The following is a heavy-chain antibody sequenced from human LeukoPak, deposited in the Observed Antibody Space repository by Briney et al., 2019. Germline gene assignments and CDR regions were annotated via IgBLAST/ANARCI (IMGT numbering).Heavy chain of an antibody. CDR3: ARATYDILTGPNWFDP. CDR1: GYTFTGYY. CDR2: INPNSGGT. D-gene: IGHD3-9*01. Sequence: ASVKVSCKASGYTFTGYYMHWVRQAPGQGLEWMGWINPNSGGTNYAQKFQGRVTMTRDTSISTAYMELSRLRSDDTAVYYCARATYDILTGPNWFDPWGQGTLVTVSS. J-gene: IGHJ5*02. V-gene: IGHV1-2*02.